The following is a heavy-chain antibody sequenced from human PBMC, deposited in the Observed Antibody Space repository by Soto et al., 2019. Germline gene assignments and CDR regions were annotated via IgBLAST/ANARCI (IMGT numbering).Heavy chain of an antibody. CDR2: ITSDGKSK. D-gene: IGHD2-21*02. Sequence: GGSLRFSCAASGFNFTNHWMHWVRQAPGKGLVWVSRITSDGKSKAYAESVKGRFAISRDNAKNTVYLQMNGLTVEDTAVYYCARESGDWPLNWFDPWGQGTLVTVSS. CDR3: ARESGDWPLNWFDP. J-gene: IGHJ5*02. CDR1: GFNFTNHW. V-gene: IGHV3-74*01.